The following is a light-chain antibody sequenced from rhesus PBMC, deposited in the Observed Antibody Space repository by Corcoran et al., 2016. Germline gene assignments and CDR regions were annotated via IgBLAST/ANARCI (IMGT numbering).Light chain of an antibody. CDR3: QHGNGTPFT. CDR1: ENVNNY. Sequence: DIQLTQSPSSLSASVGDRVTITCRASENVNNYLTWYQQRPGKAPKLLNYKASTFQRGVPSRFSGSGTGTDYTFTISSLQPEDVATYYCQHGNGTPFTFGPGTKLEIK. J-gene: IGKJ3*01. CDR2: KAS. V-gene: IGKV1-74*01.